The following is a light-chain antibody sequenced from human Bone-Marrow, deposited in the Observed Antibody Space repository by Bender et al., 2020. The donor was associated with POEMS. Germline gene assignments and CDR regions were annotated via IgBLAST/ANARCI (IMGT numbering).Light chain of an antibody. Sequence: QSALTQPPSASGSPGQSVTISCAGTSSDVGGYNYVSWYQQHPGKAPKLMIYEVSKRPSGVPDRFSGSKSGNTASLTVSGLQADDEADYYCAAWDGSLNGRVFGGGTKLTVL. CDR2: EVS. CDR3: AAWDGSLNGRV. V-gene: IGLV2-8*01. CDR1: SSDVGGYNY. J-gene: IGLJ3*02.